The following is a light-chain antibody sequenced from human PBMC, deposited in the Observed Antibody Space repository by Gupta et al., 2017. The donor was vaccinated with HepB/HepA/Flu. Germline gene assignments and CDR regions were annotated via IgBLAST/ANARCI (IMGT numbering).Light chain of an antibody. CDR1: QSVLYSSNNKNY. V-gene: IGKV4-1*01. CDR3: QQDYSTHF. Sequence: DIVMTQSPDSLAVSLGERATINCKSSQSVLYSSNNKNYLAWYQQKPGQPPKLLIYWASTRESGVPDRFSGSGSGTDFTLTISSLQAEDVAVYYWQQDYSTHFFGGGTKVEIK. CDR2: WAS. J-gene: IGKJ4*01.